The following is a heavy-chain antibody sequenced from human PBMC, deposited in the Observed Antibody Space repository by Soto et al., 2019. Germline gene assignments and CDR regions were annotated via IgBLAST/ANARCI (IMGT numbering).Heavy chain of an antibody. Sequence: SETLSLTCTVSGGSINNNNYYWGWVRQPPGKGLEWIGRVSYTGTTYYSPSLKSRVITSIDTSRNQFSLKLASVTAADTAVYYWASLKLDVTTYIDYLGQGNLVTVSS. J-gene: IGHJ4*02. CDR2: VSYTGTT. D-gene: IGHD6-13*01. V-gene: IGHV4-39*01. CDR3: ASLKLDVTTYIDY. CDR1: GGSINNNNYY.